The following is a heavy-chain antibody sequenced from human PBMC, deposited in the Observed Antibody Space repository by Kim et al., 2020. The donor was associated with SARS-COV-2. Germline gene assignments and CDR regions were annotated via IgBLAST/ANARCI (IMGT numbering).Heavy chain of an antibody. J-gene: IGHJ6*02. CDR2: TYYRSKWYN. CDR1: GDSVSSNSAA. CDR3: ARVCPTRLATMVRGVINYYYYYGMDV. D-gene: IGHD3-10*01. V-gene: IGHV6-1*01. Sequence: SQTLSLTCAISGDSVSSNSAAWNWIRQSPSRGLEWLGRTYYRSKWYNDYAVSVKSRITINPDTSKNQFSLQLNSVTPEDTAVYYCARVCPTRLATMVRGVINYYYYYGMDVWGQGTTVTVSS.